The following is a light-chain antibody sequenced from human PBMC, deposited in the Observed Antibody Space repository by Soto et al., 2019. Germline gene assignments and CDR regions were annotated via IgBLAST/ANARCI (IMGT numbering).Light chain of an antibody. CDR2: WAS. V-gene: IGKV4-1*01. CDR3: QQYYISPLT. Sequence: DIVMTQSPDSLAVSLGERATINCKSSQSVLYSSNSKNCLAWYQQKPGQPPKLLIYWASTRESGVPDRFSGSGSGTDFTLTISSLQAEDVAVYYCQQYYISPLTFGGGTKVEIK. CDR1: QSVLYSSNSKNC. J-gene: IGKJ4*01.